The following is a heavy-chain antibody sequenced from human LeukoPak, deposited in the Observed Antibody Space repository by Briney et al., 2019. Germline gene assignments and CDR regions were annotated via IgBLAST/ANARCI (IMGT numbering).Heavy chain of an antibody. CDR3: TTTVGY. D-gene: IGHD4-23*01. CDR1: GFAFSTYS. V-gene: IGHV3-48*04. J-gene: IGHJ4*02. Sequence: GGSLRLSCAASGFAFSTYSIDWVRQAPGKGLEWLSYISSSSSTIYYADSVKGRFTISRDNAKNSLYLQMNSLRAEDTAVYYCTTTVGYWGQGTLVTVSS. CDR2: ISSSSSTI.